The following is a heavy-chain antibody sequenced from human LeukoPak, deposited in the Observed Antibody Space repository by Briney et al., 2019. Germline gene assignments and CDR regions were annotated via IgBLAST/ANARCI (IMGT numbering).Heavy chain of an antibody. J-gene: IGHJ5*02. V-gene: IGHV4-34*01. CDR2: INHSGST. D-gene: IGHD6-13*01. CDR3: ARVEKKSSSWYGQGLNWFAP. Sequence: PSETLSLTCAVYGGSFSGYYWSWIRQPPPKGLEWIGEINHSGSTNYNPSLKSRVTISVDASKNQFSLKLTSVTAADTAVYYCARVEKKSSSWYGQGLNWFAPWGQGTLVTVSS. CDR1: GGSFSGYY.